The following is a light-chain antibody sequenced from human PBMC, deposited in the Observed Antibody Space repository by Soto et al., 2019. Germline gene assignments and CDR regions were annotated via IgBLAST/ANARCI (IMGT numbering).Light chain of an antibody. J-gene: IGKJ1*01. V-gene: IGKV3-15*01. Sequence: EIVMTQSPATLSVSPGERATLSCRASQSVSSNLAWYQQKPGQAPRHLIYGASTRATGIPARFSGSGSGTEVTLTISSLRSEDFAVYYCQQYNNWPPWTFGQGTKVEIK. CDR1: QSVSSN. CDR2: GAS. CDR3: QQYNNWPPWT.